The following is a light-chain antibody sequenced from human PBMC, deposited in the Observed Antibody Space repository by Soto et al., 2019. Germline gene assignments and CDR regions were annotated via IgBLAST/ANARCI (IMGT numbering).Light chain of an antibody. CDR2: DAS. J-gene: IGKJ1*01. CDR1: QSVGSSY. V-gene: IGKV3-20*01. CDR3: QHCGISPHT. Sequence: EVVLKQSPGTLSLSPWERATLSCRASQSVGSSYLAWYQKKPGQAPRLRIYDASSRATGITDRVSGIVSWTDLNLTISRLEPEDFAVYFCQHCGISPHTFGQGTKVDIK.